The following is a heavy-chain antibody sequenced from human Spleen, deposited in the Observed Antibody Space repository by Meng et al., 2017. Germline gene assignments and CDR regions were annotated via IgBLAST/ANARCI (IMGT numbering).Heavy chain of an antibody. D-gene: IGHD5-24*01. CDR3: ARDGSGDGYR. CDR2: ITDSGSTT. Sequence: QVQLVESGGGLVKHGGSLSLSCAASGFTFSDYYMTLIRQAPGKGLEWVSYITDSGSTTYHADSVKGRFTISRYNAKNSLYLQMNSLRAEDTAVYYCARDGSGDGYRWGQGILVTVSS. J-gene: IGHJ4*02. CDR1: GFTFSDYY. V-gene: IGHV3-11*01.